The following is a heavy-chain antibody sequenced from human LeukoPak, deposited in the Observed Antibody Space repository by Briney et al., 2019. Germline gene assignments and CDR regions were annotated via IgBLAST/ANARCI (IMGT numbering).Heavy chain of an antibody. CDR1: GFTFSSYG. Sequence: LPGGSLRLSCAASGFTFSSYGMHWVRQAPGKGLEWVAFIRYDESNKYYADSVKGRFTISRDNSKNTLYLQMNSLRAEDTAVYYCVGSSGRDPGWVYWGQGTLVTVSS. CDR2: IRYDESNK. D-gene: IGHD3-22*01. J-gene: IGHJ4*02. CDR3: VGSSGRDPGWVY. V-gene: IGHV3-30*02.